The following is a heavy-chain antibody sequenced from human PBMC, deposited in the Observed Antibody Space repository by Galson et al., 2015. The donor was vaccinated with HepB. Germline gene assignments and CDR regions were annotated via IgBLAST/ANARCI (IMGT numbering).Heavy chain of an antibody. J-gene: IGHJ4*02. CDR2: IRSKTSNYAA. CDR3: VRMGDLSGYSSR. V-gene: IGHV3-73*01. D-gene: IGHD6-13*01. Sequence: SLRLSCAASGFNFSGSAIHWVRQASGDGPEWIARIRSKTSNYAASYVQSLKGRFTISRDDSKNMAYLHMRSLKTDDTAVYYCVRMGDLSGYSSRWGQGTLVTVSS. CDR1: GFNFSGSA.